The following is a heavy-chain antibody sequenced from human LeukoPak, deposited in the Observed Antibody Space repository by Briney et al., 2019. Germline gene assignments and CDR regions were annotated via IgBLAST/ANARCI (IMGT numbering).Heavy chain of an antibody. CDR1: GFTFSTYD. CDR2: ISNNGNII. V-gene: IGHV3-48*03. J-gene: IGHJ6*04. D-gene: IGHD3-10*02. CDR3: AELGITMIGGV. Sequence: GGSLRLSCAGSGFTFSTYDMNWVRQAPGKGLEWVSFISNNGNIIKYADSVKGRFTISRDNAENSLYLQMNSLRAEDTAVYYCAELGITMIGGVWGKGTTVTISS.